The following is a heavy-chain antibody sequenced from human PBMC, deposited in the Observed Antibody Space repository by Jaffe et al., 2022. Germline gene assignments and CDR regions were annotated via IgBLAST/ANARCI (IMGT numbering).Heavy chain of an antibody. V-gene: IGHV3-9*01. CDR2: ISWNSGSI. Sequence: EVQLVESGGGLVQPGRSLRLSCAASGFTFDDYAMHWVRQAPGKGLEWVSGISWNSGSIGYADSVKGRFTISRDNAKNSLYLQMNSLRAEDTALYYCAKDGRAGKDYYYYMDVWGKGTTVTVSS. J-gene: IGHJ6*03. CDR3: AKDGRAGKDYYYYMDV. D-gene: IGHD6-19*01. CDR1: GFTFDDYA.